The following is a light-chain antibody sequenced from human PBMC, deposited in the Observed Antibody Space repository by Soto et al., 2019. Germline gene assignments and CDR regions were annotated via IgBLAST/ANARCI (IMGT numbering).Light chain of an antibody. CDR3: QQYNNWPIYT. CDR2: GAS. CDR1: QSVSSN. J-gene: IGKJ2*01. Sequence: EIVMTQSPGTLSVSPGERATLSCRASQSVSSNLAWYQQKPGQAPRLLIYGASTRATTIPARFSGSGSGTEFTLTISSLQSEDFAVYYCQQYNNWPIYTFGQGTKLEIK. V-gene: IGKV3-15*01.